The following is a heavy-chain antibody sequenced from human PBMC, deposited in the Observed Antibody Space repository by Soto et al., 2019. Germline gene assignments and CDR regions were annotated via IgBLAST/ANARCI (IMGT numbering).Heavy chain of an antibody. J-gene: IGHJ6*03. CDR2: IRSKAYGGTT. V-gene: IGHV3-49*03. Sequence: GESLKISCTASGFTFGDYAMSWFRQAPGKGLEWVGFIRSKAYGGTTEYAAYVKGRFTISRDDSKSIAYLQMNSLKTEDTAVYYCTSLPCYYDFWSGYAGEGDYYMDVWGKGTTVTVSS. CDR1: GFTFGDYA. CDR3: TSLPCYYDFWSGYAGEGDYYMDV. D-gene: IGHD3-3*01.